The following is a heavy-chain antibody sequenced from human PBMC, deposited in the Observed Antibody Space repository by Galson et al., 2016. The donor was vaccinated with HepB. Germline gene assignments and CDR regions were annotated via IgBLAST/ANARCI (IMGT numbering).Heavy chain of an antibody. D-gene: IGHD1-26*01. CDR1: GYRFPSYW. CDR3: ARLGRVGTIVPHAFYI. V-gene: IGHV5-10-1*01. CDR2: IDPGDSYT. Sequence: QSGAEVKKPGESLRISCKGSGYRFPSYWIGWGRQMPGKGLEWMGRIDPGDSYTNYSPSSQGHVTISVDKSINTAYLQWSSLKASDTAMYYCARLGRVGTIVPHAFYIWGQGTMVSVSS. J-gene: IGHJ3*02.